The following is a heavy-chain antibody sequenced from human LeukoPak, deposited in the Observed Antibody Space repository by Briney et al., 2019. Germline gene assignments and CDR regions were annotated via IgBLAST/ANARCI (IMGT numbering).Heavy chain of an antibody. V-gene: IGHV3-21*01. CDR3: AARRGGYYDSSGYYYPFDY. J-gene: IGHJ4*02. D-gene: IGHD3-22*01. CDR2: ISSSSSYI. Sequence: PGGSLRLSCAASGFTFSRYSMNWVRQAPGKGLEWVSSISSSSSYIYYADSVKGRFTISRDNAKNSLYLQMNSLRAEDTAVYYCAARRGGYYDSSGYYYPFDYWGQGTLVTVSS. CDR1: GFTFSRYS.